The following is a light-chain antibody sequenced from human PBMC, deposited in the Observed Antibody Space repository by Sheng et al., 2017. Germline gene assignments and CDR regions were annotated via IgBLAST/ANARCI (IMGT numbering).Light chain of an antibody. CDR1: QSISKY. J-gene: IGKJ4*01. V-gene: IGKV3-11*01. CDR3: QQYNNWPPLT. Sequence: EIVLTQSPATLSLSPGERATLSCRASQSISKYLAWYQQNPGQAPRLLIYDTSNRATGIPARFSGSGSGTDFTLTISSLEPEDFAVYYCQQYNNWPPLTFGGGPRWRSN. CDR2: DTS.